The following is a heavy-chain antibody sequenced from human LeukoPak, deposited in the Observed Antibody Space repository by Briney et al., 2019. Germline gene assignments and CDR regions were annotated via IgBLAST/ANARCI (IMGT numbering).Heavy chain of an antibody. CDR2: IYYSGST. CDR1: GGSISSYY. J-gene: IGHJ2*01. D-gene: IGHD4-17*01. CDR3: ARGGGLGDYGDHFDL. V-gene: IGHV4-59*01. Sequence: KPSETLSLTCTVSGGSISSYYWSWIRQPPGKGLEWIGYIYYSGSTNYNPSLKSRVTISVDTSKNQFSLKLSSVTAADTAVYYCARGGGLGDYGDHFDLWGRGTLVTVSS.